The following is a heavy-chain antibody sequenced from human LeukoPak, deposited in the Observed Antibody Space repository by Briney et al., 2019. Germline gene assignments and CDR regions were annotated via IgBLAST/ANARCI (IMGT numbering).Heavy chain of an antibody. CDR3: AKCILTGYYKGYMDV. CDR2: INSDGINT. V-gene: IGHV3-23*01. J-gene: IGHJ6*03. D-gene: IGHD3-9*01. Sequence: GGSLRLSCAASGFPFSSHGMSWVRQAPGKGLVWVSRINSDGINTSYADSVKGRFTISRDNSKNTLYLQMNSLRAEDTAVYYCAKCILTGYYKGYMDVWGKGTTVTISS. CDR1: GFPFSSHG.